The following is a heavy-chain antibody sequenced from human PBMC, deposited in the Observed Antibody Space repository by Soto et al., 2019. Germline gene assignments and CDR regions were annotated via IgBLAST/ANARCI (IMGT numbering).Heavy chain of an antibody. CDR2: IYYSGST. V-gene: IGHV4-30-4*01. D-gene: IGHD3-22*01. CDR1: GGSISSGDYY. Sequence: SETLSLTCTVSGGSISSGDYYWSWIRQPPGKGLEWIGYIYYSGSTYYNPSLKSRVTISVDTSKNQFSLKLSSVTAADTAVYYCARHLGYDNSGYYRNWFDPWGQGTLVTVSS. J-gene: IGHJ5*02. CDR3: ARHLGYDNSGYYRNWFDP.